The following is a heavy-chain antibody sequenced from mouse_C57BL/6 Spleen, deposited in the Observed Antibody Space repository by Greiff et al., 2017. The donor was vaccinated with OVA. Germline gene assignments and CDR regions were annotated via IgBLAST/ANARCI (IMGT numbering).Heavy chain of an antibody. CDR1: GYTFTSYW. D-gene: IGHD2-3*01. CDR3: ARDDGYPYYAMDY. J-gene: IGHJ4*01. V-gene: IGHV1-7*01. CDR2: INPSSGYT. Sequence: QVQLQQSGADLAKPGASVKLSCKASGYTFTSYWMHWVNQRPGQGLEWIGYINPSSGYTKYNQKFKDKATLTADKSSSTAYMQLSSLTYEDSAVYDCARDDGYPYYAMDYWGQGTSGTVSS.